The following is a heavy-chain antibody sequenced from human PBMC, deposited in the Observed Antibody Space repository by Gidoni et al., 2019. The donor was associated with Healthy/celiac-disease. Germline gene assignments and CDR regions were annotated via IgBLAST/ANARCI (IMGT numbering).Heavy chain of an antibody. CDR3: VVVAANDFQH. V-gene: IGHV4-61*02. D-gene: IGHD2-15*01. CDR2: IYTSGST. Sequence: QVQLQEPGPGLVKPSQTLSLTCTVPGGSISSGSYYWSWIRPPAGKGLEWIGRIYTSGSTNYNPSLKRRVTISGDTSKNQFSLKLSSVTAADTAVYYCVVVAANDFQHWGQGTLGTVSS. CDR1: GGSISSGSYY. J-gene: IGHJ1*01.